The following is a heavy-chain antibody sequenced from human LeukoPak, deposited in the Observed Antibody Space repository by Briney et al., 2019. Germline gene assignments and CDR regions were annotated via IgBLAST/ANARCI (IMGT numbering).Heavy chain of an antibody. CDR1: GGSFSGYY. Sequence: PSETLSLTCALYGGSFSGYYWSWIRQPPGKGLEWIGEINHSGSTNYNPSLKRRVTISVDTSKNQFSLKLSSVTAADTAVYYCARPKGYYYDSSGYYFDYWGQGTLVTVSS. CDR3: ARPKGYYYDSSGYYFDY. D-gene: IGHD3-22*01. J-gene: IGHJ4*02. CDR2: INHSGST. V-gene: IGHV4-34*01.